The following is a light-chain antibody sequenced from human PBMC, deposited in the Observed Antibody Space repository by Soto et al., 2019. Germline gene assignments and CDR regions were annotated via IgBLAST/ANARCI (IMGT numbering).Light chain of an antibody. CDR3: SSYAGTYVV. V-gene: IGLV2-8*01. CDR1: SSDVGGYNY. J-gene: IGLJ2*01. CDR2: EVS. Sequence: QSALTQPPSASGSPGQSVTISCTGTSSDVGGYNYVSWYQQHPGKAPKLMIYEVSKRPSGVPDRFSGSKSGNTASLTVSGLQAEDEAGYYCSSYAGTYVVFGGGTKVTVL.